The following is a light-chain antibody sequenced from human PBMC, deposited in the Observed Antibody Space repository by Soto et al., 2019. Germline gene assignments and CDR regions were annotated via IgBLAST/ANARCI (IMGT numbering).Light chain of an antibody. Sequence: SYELTQPPSVSVSPGQTASITCSGDKLGDKYACWYQQKPGQSPVLVIYQDSKRPSGIPERFSGSNSGNTATLTISGTQAMDEAAYYCQAGDSSTQVFGTGTKVTVL. CDR3: QAGDSSTQV. J-gene: IGLJ1*01. V-gene: IGLV3-1*01. CDR1: KLGDKY. CDR2: QDS.